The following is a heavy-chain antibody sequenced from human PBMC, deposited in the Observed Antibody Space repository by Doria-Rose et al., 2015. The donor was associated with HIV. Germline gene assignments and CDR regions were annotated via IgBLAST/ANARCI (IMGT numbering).Heavy chain of an antibody. Sequence: QVQLQESGPGLVKPSETLSLTCTVSGGSVASGTPYWDWIRQTPRKGLEWIGTIYYSGTTYYNPFLRGRVTIPLHTSKNEYSLKLLSVTAADTGVYYCAKQAVNWFDPWGQGTLVTVSS. V-gene: IGHV4-39*01. J-gene: IGHJ5*02. CDR1: GGSVASGTPY. CDR2: IYYSGTT. D-gene: IGHD6-25*01. CDR3: AKQAVNWFDP.